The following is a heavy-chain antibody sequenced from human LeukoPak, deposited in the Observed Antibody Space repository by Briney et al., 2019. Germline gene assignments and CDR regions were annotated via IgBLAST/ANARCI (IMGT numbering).Heavy chain of an antibody. CDR1: GFTFDDYA. Sequence: GRSLRLSCAASGFTFDDYAMHWVRQAPGKGLEWVSGISWNSGSIGYADSVKGRFTISRDNAKNSLYLQMNSLRAEDTALYYCAKGSDYYDSSGYPDYWGQGTLVTVSS. CDR3: AKGSDYYDSSGYPDY. CDR2: ISWNSGSI. V-gene: IGHV3-9*01. J-gene: IGHJ4*02. D-gene: IGHD3-22*01.